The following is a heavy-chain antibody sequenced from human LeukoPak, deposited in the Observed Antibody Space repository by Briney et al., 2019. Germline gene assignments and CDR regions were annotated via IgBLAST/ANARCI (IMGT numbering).Heavy chain of an antibody. CDR1: GFTFSSYA. CDR3: ARGPPLFDP. CDR2: ISGSGGST. Sequence: GGSLRLSCAASGFTFSSYAMSWVRQAPGKGLAWVSAISGSGGSTYYADSVKGRFTISRDNAKNSLYLQMSSLRAEDTALYYCARGPPLFDPWGQGTLVTVSS. J-gene: IGHJ5*02. V-gene: IGHV3-23*01.